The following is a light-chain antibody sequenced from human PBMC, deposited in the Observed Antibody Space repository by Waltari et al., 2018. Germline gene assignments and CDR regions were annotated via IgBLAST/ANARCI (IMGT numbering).Light chain of an antibody. J-gene: IGLJ1*01. Sequence: QLSLTHPASGSGPPGRSTTIPSTGTSSDVGSYYLVSWYQPHPGRAPNLVIFEVSKRPSGVSNRFSGSKSGNTASLTISGLQAEDEDDYYCCSYGGSRSVFGSGTKVTVL. V-gene: IGLV2-23*02. CDR1: SSDVGSYYL. CDR3: CSYGGSRSV. CDR2: EVS.